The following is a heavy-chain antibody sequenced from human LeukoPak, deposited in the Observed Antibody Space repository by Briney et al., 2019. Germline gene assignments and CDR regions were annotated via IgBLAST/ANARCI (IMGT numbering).Heavy chain of an antibody. D-gene: IGHD5-18*01. J-gene: IGHJ4*02. CDR2: TYTSGDT. Sequence: SETLSLTCTVSGYSIASFYLSWIRQPPGGGLKVIGYTYTSGDTNYNPSLKSRVTISLDTSRNQLSLKMNSVTAADTAVYYCARTARVFDYWGQGILVTVSS. CDR3: ARTARVFDY. CDR1: GYSIASFY. V-gene: IGHV4-4*09.